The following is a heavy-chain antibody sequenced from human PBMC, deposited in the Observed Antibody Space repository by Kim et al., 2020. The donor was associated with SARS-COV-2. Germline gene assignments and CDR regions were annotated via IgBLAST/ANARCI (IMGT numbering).Heavy chain of an antibody. Sequence: SETLSLTCAVSGGSISSSNWWSWVRQPPGKGLEWIGEIYHSGSTNYNPSLKSRVTISVDKSKNQFSLKLSSVTAADTAVYYCAGRYSYGWGSYYYYYGMDVWGQGTTVTVSS. J-gene: IGHJ6*02. CDR2: IYHSGST. CDR3: AGRYSYGWGSYYYYYGMDV. V-gene: IGHV4-4*02. D-gene: IGHD5-18*01. CDR1: GGSISSSNW.